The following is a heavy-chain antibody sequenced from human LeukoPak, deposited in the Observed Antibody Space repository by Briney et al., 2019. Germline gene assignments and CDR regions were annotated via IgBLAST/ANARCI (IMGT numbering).Heavy chain of an antibody. J-gene: IGHJ4*02. CDR1: GGSFSGYY. V-gene: IGHV4-34*01. CDR2: INHSGST. D-gene: IGHD3-10*01. Sequence: SETLSLTCAVYGGSFSGYYWSWIRQPPGKGLEWIGEINHSGSTNYNPSLKSRVTISVDTSKNQFSLKLSSVTAADTAVYYCSRRYGSGSYFPPGWGQGTLVTVSS. CDR3: SRRYGSGSYFPPG.